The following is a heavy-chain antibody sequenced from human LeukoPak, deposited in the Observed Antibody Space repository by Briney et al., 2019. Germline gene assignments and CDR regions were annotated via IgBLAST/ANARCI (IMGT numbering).Heavy chain of an antibody. V-gene: IGHV4-59*12. J-gene: IGHJ3*02. D-gene: IGHD4-17*01. CDR2: IYYSGST. CDR1: GDSISSYY. CDR3: ARASYGEDAFEI. Sequence: SETLSLTCTVSGDSISSYYWSWIRQPPGKGLEWIGYIYYSGSTYYNPSLKSRVTISVDTSKNQFSLRLSSVTAADTAVYFCARASYGEDAFEIWGQGTMVTVSS.